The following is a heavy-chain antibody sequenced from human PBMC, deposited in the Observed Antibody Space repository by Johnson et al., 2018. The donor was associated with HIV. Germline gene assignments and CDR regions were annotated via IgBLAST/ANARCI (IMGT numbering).Heavy chain of an antibody. CDR1: GFTFSTYA. J-gene: IGHJ3*02. CDR2: ISYDGSNK. V-gene: IGHV3-30*04. Sequence: QLVESGGGVVQPGRSLRLSCAASGFTFSTYAMHWVRQAPGKGLEWVAVISYDGSNKYYADSVKGRFTISRDNSKNTLSLQMNSPRVDDTAIYYCARVRAGRENAFDIWGQGTMVTVSS. D-gene: IGHD1-26*01. CDR3: ARVRAGRENAFDI.